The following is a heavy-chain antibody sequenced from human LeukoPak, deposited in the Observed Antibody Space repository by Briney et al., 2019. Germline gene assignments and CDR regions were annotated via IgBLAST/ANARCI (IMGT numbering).Heavy chain of an antibody. J-gene: IGHJ4*02. CDR2: IYYSGST. CDR3: ARGGSSWPLDY. CDR1: GDSISSYY. V-gene: IGHV4-59*01. D-gene: IGHD6-13*01. Sequence: PSETLSLTCTVSGDSISSYYWSWIRQPPGKGLEWIGYIYYSGSTNYNPSLKSRVTISVDTSKNQFSLKLSSVTAADTAVYYCARGGSSWPLDYWGQGTLVTVSS.